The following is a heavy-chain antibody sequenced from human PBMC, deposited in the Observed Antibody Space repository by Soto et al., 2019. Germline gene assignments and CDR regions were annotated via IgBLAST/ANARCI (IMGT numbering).Heavy chain of an antibody. Sequence: GRSLRLSCAASGFTFDDYGMTWVRQAPGKGLEWVANIKQDGSEKYYVDSVKGRFTISRDNAKNSLYLQMNSLRAEDTAVYYYASQRFAGHPTQHGGQGTLVTVSS. J-gene: IGHJ1*01. D-gene: IGHD3-3*01. V-gene: IGHV3-7*01. CDR1: GFTFDDYG. CDR2: IKQDGSEK. CDR3: ASQRFAGHPTQH.